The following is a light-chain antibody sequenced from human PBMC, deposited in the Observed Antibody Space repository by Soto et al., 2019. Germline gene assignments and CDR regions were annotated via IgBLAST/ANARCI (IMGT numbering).Light chain of an antibody. V-gene: IGKV3-15*01. CDR1: QSISDT. CDR2: GAS. CDR3: QQYNIWPQT. J-gene: IGKJ1*01. Sequence: EIVMTESPATLSVSPGERATLSGRASQSISDTLAWYKQKPGQAPRIVIYGASTRATGIPARFSGSGSGTEFTLTISSLKSEDFEVYFCQQYNIWPQTFGQGTKVDIK.